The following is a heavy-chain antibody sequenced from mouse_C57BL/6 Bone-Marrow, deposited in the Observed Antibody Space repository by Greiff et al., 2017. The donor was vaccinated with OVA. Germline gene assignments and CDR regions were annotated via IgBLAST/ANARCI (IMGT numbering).Heavy chain of an antibody. CDR1: GFTFSSYA. CDR2: LSSGGDYI. Sequence: DVMLVESGEGLVKPGGSLKLSCAASGFTFSSYAMSWVRQTPETRLEWVAYLSSGGDYIYYADTVKGRFTISRDNARNTLYLQMSSLKSEDTAMYYCTRVYYYGSSYDYAMDYWGQGTSVTVSS. D-gene: IGHD1-1*01. J-gene: IGHJ4*01. CDR3: TRVYYYGSSYDYAMDY. V-gene: IGHV5-9-1*02.